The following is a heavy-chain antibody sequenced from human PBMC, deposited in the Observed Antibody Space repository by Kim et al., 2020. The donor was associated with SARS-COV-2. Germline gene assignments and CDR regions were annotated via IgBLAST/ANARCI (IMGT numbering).Heavy chain of an antibody. CDR2: GSDK. D-gene: IGHD3-22*01. V-gene: IGHV3-7*01. J-gene: IGHJ4*02. CDR3: ARGRMIPW. Sequence: GSDKYYVDSVKGRFTISRDNAKNSLYLQMNSLRAEDTAVYYCARGRMIPWWGQGTLVTVSS.